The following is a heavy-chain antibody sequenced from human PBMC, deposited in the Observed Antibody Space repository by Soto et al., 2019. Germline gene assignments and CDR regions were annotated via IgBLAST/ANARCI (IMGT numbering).Heavy chain of an antibody. CDR1: GGTFSSYA. Sequence: GASVKVSCKASGGTFSSYAISWVRQAPGQGLEWMGGIIPIFGTANYAQKFQGRVTITADKSTSTAYMELSSLRSEDTAVYYCASIAPPYSSSYSYYFDYWGQGTLVTVSS. D-gene: IGHD6-6*01. V-gene: IGHV1-69*06. CDR2: IIPIFGTA. J-gene: IGHJ4*02. CDR3: ASIAPPYSSSYSYYFDY.